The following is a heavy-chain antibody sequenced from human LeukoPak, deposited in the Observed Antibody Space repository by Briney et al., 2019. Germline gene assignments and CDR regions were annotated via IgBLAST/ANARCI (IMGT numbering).Heavy chain of an antibody. J-gene: IGHJ4*02. CDR2: ISSGSTYT. V-gene: IGHV3-11*03. D-gene: IGHD3-22*01. CDR1: GFTFSDYY. CDR3: ARAAGGYYDSSGYFSN. Sequence: PGGSLRLSCAASGFTFSDYYLSWIRQAPGKGLEWVSKISSGSTYTDYAESVKGRFTISRDNAKNSLYLQMSSLRAEDTAVYYGARAAGGYYDSSGYFSNWGQGTLVTVSP.